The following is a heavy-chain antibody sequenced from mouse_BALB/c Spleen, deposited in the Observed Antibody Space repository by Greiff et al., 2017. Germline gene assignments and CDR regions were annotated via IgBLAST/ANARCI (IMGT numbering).Heavy chain of an antibody. J-gene: IGHJ1*01. CDR3: ARYPIYYDYDGWYFDV. V-gene: IGHV5-9*03. CDR2: ISSGGGNT. CDR1: GFTFSSYT. D-gene: IGHD2-4*01. Sequence: DVHLVESGGGLVKPGGSLKLSCAASGFTFSSYTMSWVRQTPEKRLEWVATISSGGGNTYYPDSVKGRFTISRDNAKNNLYLQMSSLRSEDTALYYCARYPIYYDYDGWYFDVWGAGTTVTVSS.